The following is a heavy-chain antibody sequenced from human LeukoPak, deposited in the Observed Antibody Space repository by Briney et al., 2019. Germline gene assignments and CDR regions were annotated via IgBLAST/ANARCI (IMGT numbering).Heavy chain of an antibody. Sequence: ASVKVSCKASGGTFSSYAISWVRQAPGQGLEWMGRIIPILGIANYAQKFQGRVTITADKSTSTAYMELNSLRAEDTAVYYCARVSHPYSSGWYAYWGQGTLVTVSS. CDR1: GGTFSSYA. CDR3: ARVSHPYSSGWYAY. V-gene: IGHV1-69*04. D-gene: IGHD6-19*01. CDR2: IIPILGIA. J-gene: IGHJ4*02.